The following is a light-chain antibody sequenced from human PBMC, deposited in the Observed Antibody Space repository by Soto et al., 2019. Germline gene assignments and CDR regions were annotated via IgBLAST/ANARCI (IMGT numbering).Light chain of an antibody. CDR2: AAS. CDR1: QGISSY. V-gene: IGKV1-9*01. J-gene: IGKJ2*01. Sequence: IQLTQSPSSLSASVGDRVTITCRASQGISSYLAWYQQKPGKAPKLLIYAASTLQSGVPSRFSGSGSGTDFTLTISSLQHEDFETYYCQQLNSYLYTFGQGTKADLK. CDR3: QQLNSYLYT.